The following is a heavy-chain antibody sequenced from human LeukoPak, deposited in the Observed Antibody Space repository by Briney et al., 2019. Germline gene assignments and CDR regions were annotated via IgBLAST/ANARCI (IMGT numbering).Heavy chain of an antibody. Sequence: VASVKVSCKASGGTFSSYAISWVRQAPGQGLEWMGGIIPIFGTANYAQKFQGRVTIIADESTSTAYMELSSLRSEDTAVYYCAVIVVVPAATSTNWFDPWGQGTLVTVSS. CDR3: AVIVVVPAATSTNWFDP. V-gene: IGHV1-69*13. D-gene: IGHD2-2*01. J-gene: IGHJ5*02. CDR1: GGTFSSYA. CDR2: IIPIFGTA.